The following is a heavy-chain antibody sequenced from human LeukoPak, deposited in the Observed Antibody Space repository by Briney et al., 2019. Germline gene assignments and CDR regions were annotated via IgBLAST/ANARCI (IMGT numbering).Heavy chain of an antibody. Sequence: SETLSLTCTVSGGSISSYYWSWIRQPPGKGLEWIGYIYYSGSTNYNPSLKRRVTISVDTSKNQFSLKLISVTAADTAVYYCAKLYYYDSRGEAFDIWGQGTMVTVSS. CDR3: AKLYYYDSRGEAFDI. J-gene: IGHJ3*02. CDR2: IYYSGST. V-gene: IGHV4-59*01. D-gene: IGHD3-22*01. CDR1: GGSISSYY.